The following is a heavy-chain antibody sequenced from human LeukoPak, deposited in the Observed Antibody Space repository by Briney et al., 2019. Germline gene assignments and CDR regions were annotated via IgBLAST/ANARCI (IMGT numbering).Heavy chain of an antibody. CDR2: ITPGGGT. J-gene: IGHJ4*02. D-gene: IGHD5-24*01. Sequence: ASVQVSCKASGYTFTSYYMHWVRQAPGQGLEWMGWITPGGGTNYPQKFQGRVAITWDTSITTAYLDLSRLTSDDTAVYYCARDRYGDGFAHFDYWGQGALITVSS. V-gene: IGHV1-2*02. CDR3: ARDRYGDGFAHFDY. CDR1: GYTFTSYY.